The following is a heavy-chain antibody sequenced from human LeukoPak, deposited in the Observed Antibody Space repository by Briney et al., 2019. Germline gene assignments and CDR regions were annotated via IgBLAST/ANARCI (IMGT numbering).Heavy chain of an antibody. CDR1: GFSFSVYW. V-gene: IGHV3-7*01. D-gene: IGHD5-18*01. CDR2: IKQDGSEK. J-gene: IGHJ4*02. CDR3: ARGRGYSYDY. Sequence: AGGSLGLSCAASGFSFSVYWMSWVRQAPGKGLEWVANIKQDGSEKYYVDSVKGRFAISRDNAKNSLYLQMNSLRAEDTAVYYCARGRGYSYDYWGQGTLVTVSS.